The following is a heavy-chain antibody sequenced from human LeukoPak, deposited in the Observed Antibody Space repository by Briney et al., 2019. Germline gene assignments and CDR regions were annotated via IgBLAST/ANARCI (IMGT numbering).Heavy chain of an antibody. CDR2: MQSTGNS. J-gene: IGHJ4*02. Sequence: SETLSLTCTVSGGSISTYHWNWIRKSPGKGLEWIGYMQSTGNSNYNPSLKSRVTMSVDMSRNQIVLNLSSVTAADTAVYFCARDKQHSYGRYFDHWGQGTLVTVSA. V-gene: IGHV4-59*01. CDR3: ARDKQHSYGRYFDH. CDR1: GGSISTYH. D-gene: IGHD5-18*01.